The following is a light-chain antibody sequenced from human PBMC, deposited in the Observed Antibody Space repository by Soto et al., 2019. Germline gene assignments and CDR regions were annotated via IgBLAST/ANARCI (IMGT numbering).Light chain of an antibody. V-gene: IGKV1-5*01. CDR3: QQYNSYSGT. Sequence: DIQMTQSPSTLSASVGARVTITGRASQSISTWLAWYQQKPGKAPKLLIYDASSLESGVPSRFSGSGSGTEFTRTISRLQPDDFAGYYCQQYNSYSGTFGQGTKVDIK. CDR1: QSISTW. CDR2: DAS. J-gene: IGKJ1*01.